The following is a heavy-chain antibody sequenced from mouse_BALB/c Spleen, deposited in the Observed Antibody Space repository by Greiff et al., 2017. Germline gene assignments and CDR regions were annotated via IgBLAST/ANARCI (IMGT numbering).Heavy chain of an antibody. V-gene: IGHV1S137*01. J-gene: IGHJ4*01. Sequence: QVQLQQSGAELVRPGVSVKISCKGSGYTFTDYAMHWVKQSHAKSLEWIGVISTYYGDASYNQKFKGKATMTVDKSSSTAYMELARLTSEDSAIYYCARRGGTAMDYWGQGTTVTVSS. D-gene: IGHD3-3*01. CDR2: ISTYYGDA. CDR3: ARRGGTAMDY. CDR1: GYTFTDYA.